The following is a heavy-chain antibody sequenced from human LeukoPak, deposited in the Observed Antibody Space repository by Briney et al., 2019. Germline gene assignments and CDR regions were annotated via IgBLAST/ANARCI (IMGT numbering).Heavy chain of an antibody. CDR1: GYTFTGYY. CDR2: INPSGGST. Sequence: ASVKVSCKASGYTFTGYYMHWVRQAPGQGLEWMGIINPSGGSTSYAQKFQGRVTMTRDTSTSTVYMELSSLRSEDTAVYYCARDGRITMIVPEGSWFDPWGQGTLVTVSS. CDR3: ARDGRITMIVPEGSWFDP. D-gene: IGHD3-22*01. J-gene: IGHJ5*02. V-gene: IGHV1-46*01.